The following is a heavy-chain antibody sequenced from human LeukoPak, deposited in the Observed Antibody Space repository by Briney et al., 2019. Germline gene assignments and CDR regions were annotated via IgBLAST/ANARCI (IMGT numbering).Heavy chain of an antibody. Sequence: RSGGSLRLSRAASGFTFSDYYMSWIRQAPGKGLEWVSYISSSGSTIYYADSVKGRFTISRDNAKNSLYLQMNSLRAEDTAVYYCAREAWELGDYFDYWGQGTLVTVSS. D-gene: IGHD1-26*01. V-gene: IGHV3-11*04. CDR1: GFTFSDYY. J-gene: IGHJ4*02. CDR3: AREAWELGDYFDY. CDR2: ISSSGSTI.